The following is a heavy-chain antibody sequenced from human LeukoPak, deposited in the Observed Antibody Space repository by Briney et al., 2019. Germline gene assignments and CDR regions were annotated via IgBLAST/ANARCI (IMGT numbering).Heavy chain of an antibody. CDR3: ARRYNWNDRWD. V-gene: IGHV4-39*07. J-gene: IGHJ4*02. Sequence: LETLSLTCTVSGGSLSSAKYYCGWIRQPPGKGLEWVGSIYYSGSTYYNPSLKSRLTISLDTSKNQFSPRLSSVTAADTAFYYCARRYNWNDRWDWGQGTLVTVSP. CDR1: GGSLSSAKYY. D-gene: IGHD1-1*01. CDR2: IYYSGST.